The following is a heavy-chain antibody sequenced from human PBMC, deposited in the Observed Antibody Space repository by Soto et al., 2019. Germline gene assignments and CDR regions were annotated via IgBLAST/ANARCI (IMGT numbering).Heavy chain of an antibody. D-gene: IGHD5-12*01. CDR1: GGSFSGYY. CDR3: ARAVYSGYVT. Sequence: QVQLQQWGAGLLKPSETLSLTCAVYGGSFSGYYWSWIRQPPGKGLEWIGEINHSGSTNYNPSLKSRVTISVDTSKNQCSLKLGSVTSADTAVYYCARAVYSGYVTWGQGTLVTVSS. J-gene: IGHJ5*02. CDR2: INHSGST. V-gene: IGHV4-34*01.